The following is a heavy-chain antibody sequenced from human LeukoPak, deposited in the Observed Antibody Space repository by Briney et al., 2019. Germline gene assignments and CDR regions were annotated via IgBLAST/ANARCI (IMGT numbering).Heavy chain of an antibody. CDR2: ISNSGST. CDR3: GRDALVGYFSYYYMDV. D-gene: IGHD2-15*01. J-gene: IGHJ6*03. Sequence: PSETLSLTCTVSGGSISSHYWTWIRQSPVKGLEWIGDISNSGSTSYNPSLKSRVTISIHTSKNQFSLKLSSVTAADTAVYYCGRDALVGYFSYYYMDVWGKGTTVTVSS. CDR1: GGSISSHY. V-gene: IGHV4-59*11.